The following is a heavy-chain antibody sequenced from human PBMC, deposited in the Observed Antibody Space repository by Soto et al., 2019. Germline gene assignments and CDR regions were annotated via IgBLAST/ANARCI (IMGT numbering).Heavy chain of an antibody. V-gene: IGHV4-4*02. CDR1: GGSISSSNW. Sequence: PSETLSLTCAVSGGSISSSNWWSWVRQPPGKGLEWIGEIYHSGSTNYNPSLKSRVTISVDKSKNQFSLKLSSVTAADTAVYYCARDSAGGSSSRGWVYYYYGMDVWGQGTTVTVSS. D-gene: IGHD6-13*01. CDR3: ARDSAGGSSSRGWVYYYYGMDV. J-gene: IGHJ6*02. CDR2: IYHSGST.